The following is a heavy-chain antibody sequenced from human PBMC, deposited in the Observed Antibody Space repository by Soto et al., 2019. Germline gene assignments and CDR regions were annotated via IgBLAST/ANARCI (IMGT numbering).Heavy chain of an antibody. V-gene: IGHV3-43*01. J-gene: IGHJ4*02. D-gene: IGHD1-26*01. CDR2: ISWDGGSI. Sequence: PGGSLRLSCEASGFTFDDYMMHWVRQVPGKGLEWISLISWDGGSIDYADSIKGRFTVSRDNSKTSLYLHMHSLTTEDTAFYYCANEGNGGSYLESWGQGTLVTVSS. CDR3: ANEGNGGSYLES. CDR1: GFTFDDYM.